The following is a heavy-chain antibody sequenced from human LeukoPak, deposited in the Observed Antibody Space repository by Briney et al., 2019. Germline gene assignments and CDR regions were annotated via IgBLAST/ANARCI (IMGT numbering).Heavy chain of an antibody. Sequence: ASVKVSCKASGYTFTSNGISWVRQAPGQGLEWMGWISAYNGNTNYAQKLQGRVTMTTDTSTSTAYMELRSLRSDDTAVYYCAGGSGSSPLYYFDYWGQGTLVTVSS. D-gene: IGHD3-10*01. CDR3: AGGSGSSPLYYFDY. V-gene: IGHV1-18*04. CDR1: GYTFTSNG. J-gene: IGHJ4*02. CDR2: ISAYNGNT.